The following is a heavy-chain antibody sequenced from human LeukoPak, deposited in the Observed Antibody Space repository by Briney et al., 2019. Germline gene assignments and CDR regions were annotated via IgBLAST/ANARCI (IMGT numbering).Heavy chain of an antibody. J-gene: IGHJ4*02. CDR2: ISGSGGST. CDR1: GFTFSSYA. D-gene: IGHD3-22*01. CDR3: AKQLYDSSGYYFQYYFDY. Sequence: PGGSLRLSCAASGFTFSSYAMSWVRQAPGKGLEWVSAISGSGGSTYYADSVKGRFTISRDNSKNTLYLQMSSLRAEDTAVYYCAKQLYDSSGYYFQYYFDYWGQGTLVTVSS. V-gene: IGHV3-23*01.